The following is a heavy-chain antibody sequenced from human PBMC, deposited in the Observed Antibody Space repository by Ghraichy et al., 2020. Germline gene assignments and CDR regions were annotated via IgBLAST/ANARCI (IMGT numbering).Heavy chain of an antibody. CDR1: GGSINSYF. J-gene: IGHJ5*02. CDR3: ARDRYSYGYRGWFDP. Sequence: SETLSLTCTVSGGSINSYFWSWIRQPPGKGLEWIGYIYYSGTTNYNPSLKSRVTISLDTSKNQFSLKLSSVAAADTAVYYCARDRYSYGYRGWFDPWGQGTLVTVSS. V-gene: IGHV4-59*01. CDR2: IYYSGTT. D-gene: IGHD5-18*01.